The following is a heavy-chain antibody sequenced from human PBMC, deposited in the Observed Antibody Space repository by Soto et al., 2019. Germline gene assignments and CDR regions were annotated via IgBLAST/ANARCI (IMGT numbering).Heavy chain of an antibody. CDR3: ARDSVELASNYYYYGMDV. D-gene: IGHD1-7*01. CDR1: GLSFSKFD. J-gene: IGHJ6*02. V-gene: IGHV3-30*03. Sequence: GGSLRLSCVASGLSFSKFDMHWIRQSPDKRLEWVAFISYDGSNKYYADSVKGRFTISRDNSKNTLYLQMNSLRAEDTAVYYRARDSVELASNYYYYGMDVWGQGTTVTVSS. CDR2: ISYDGSNK.